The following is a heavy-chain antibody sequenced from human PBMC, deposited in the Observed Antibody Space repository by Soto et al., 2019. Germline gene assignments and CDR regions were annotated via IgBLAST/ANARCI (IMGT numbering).Heavy chain of an antibody. Sequence: QLQLQESGPGLVKPSETLSLTCTVSGGSISSSSYYWGWIRQPPGKGLEWIGSIYYSGSTYYNPSPKSRVTLSVDTSKNQFSLKLSSVTAADTAVYYCVRHRVAYCSSTSCYEEYYYYYMDVWGKGTTVTVSS. CDR2: IYYSGST. CDR3: VRHRVAYCSSTSCYEEYYYYYMDV. V-gene: IGHV4-39*01. CDR1: GGSISSSSYY. J-gene: IGHJ6*03. D-gene: IGHD2-2*01.